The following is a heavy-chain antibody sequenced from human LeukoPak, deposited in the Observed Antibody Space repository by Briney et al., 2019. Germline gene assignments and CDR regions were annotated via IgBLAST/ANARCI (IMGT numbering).Heavy chain of an antibody. CDR3: ARDDSTSRYYYYGMDV. D-gene: IGHD2-2*01. J-gene: IGHJ6*02. V-gene: IGHV3-7*01. CDR1: GFTVSTYW. Sequence: PGGSLRLSCAASGFTVSTYWMSWVRQAPGKGLEWVANIKKDGTEKYYVDSVKGRFTISRDNAKNSLYLQMNSLRAEDTAVYYCARDDSTSRYYYYGMDVWGQGTTVTVSS. CDR2: IKKDGTEK.